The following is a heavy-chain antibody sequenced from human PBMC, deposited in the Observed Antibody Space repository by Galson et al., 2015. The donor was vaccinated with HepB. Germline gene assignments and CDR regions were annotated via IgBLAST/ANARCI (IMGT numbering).Heavy chain of an antibody. Sequence: SVKVSCKASGYTFTSYGISWVRQAPGQGLEWMGWISAYNGNTNYAQKLQGGVTMTTDTSTSTAYMELRSLRSDDTAVYYCARFYYGSGSYYSYFDYWGQGTLVTVSS. D-gene: IGHD3-10*01. J-gene: IGHJ4*02. CDR2: ISAYNGNT. CDR1: GYTFTSYG. V-gene: IGHV1-18*04. CDR3: ARFYYGSGSYYSYFDY.